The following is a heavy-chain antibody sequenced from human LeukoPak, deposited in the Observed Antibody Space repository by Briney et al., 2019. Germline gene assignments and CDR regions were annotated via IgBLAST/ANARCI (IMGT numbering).Heavy chain of an antibody. CDR2: VHHPDIT. D-gene: IGHD2-8*02. CDR3: AREGGHQLFYPSWTHTGHFDF. J-gene: IGHJ4*02. CDR1: TYSIASGYF. Sequence: SETLSLTCTVPTYSIASGYFWGWIRQSPGKGLEWIATVHHPDITHYNPSLERRVTISMDPSRNHFSLTLKSVTAADTAVYYCAREGGHQLFYPSWTHTGHFDFWGQGIVVTVSS. V-gene: IGHV4-38-2*02.